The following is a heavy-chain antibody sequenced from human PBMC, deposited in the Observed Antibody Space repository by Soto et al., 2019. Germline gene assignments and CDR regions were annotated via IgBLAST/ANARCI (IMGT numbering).Heavy chain of an antibody. D-gene: IGHD2-2*01. Sequence: QVQLVQSGAEVKKPGSSVKVSCKASGGTFSSYTISWVRQAPGQGLEWMGRIIPILGIANYEQKFQGRVTITADKSTSTAYMELSSLRSEDTAVYYCARVGCSSTSCYAGYYYYYGMDVWGQGTTVTVSS. CDR3: ARVGCSSTSCYAGYYYYYGMDV. CDR2: IIPILGIA. CDR1: GGTFSSYT. J-gene: IGHJ6*02. V-gene: IGHV1-69*02.